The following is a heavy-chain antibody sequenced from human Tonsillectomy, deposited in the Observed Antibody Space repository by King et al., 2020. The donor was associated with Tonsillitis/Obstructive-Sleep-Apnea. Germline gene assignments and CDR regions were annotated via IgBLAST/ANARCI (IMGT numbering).Heavy chain of an antibody. CDR1: GGSISSYY. CDR2: FSYSGST. CDR3: ARLDFWSDYHNTYFDY. V-gene: IGHV4-59*08. D-gene: IGHD3-3*01. Sequence: VQLVESDPGLVKPSETLSLTCTVSGGSISSYYWSWIRQPPGKGLEWIGYFSYSGSTNYNPSLKSRVTISVDTSKNQFSLKLSSVTAADTAVYYCARLDFWSDYHNTYFDYWGQGTLVTVSS. J-gene: IGHJ4*02.